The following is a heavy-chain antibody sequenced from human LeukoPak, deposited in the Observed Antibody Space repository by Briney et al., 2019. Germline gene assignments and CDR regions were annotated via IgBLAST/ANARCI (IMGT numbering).Heavy chain of an antibody. CDR3: ARGYSSSWYYVDY. CDR2: IYYSGST. J-gene: IGHJ4*02. Sequence: SETLSLTCTVSGGSISSSSYYWGWIRQPPGKGLEWIGYIYYSGSTNYNPSLKSRVTISVDTSKNQFSLKLSSVTAADTAVYYCARGYSSSWYYVDYWGQGTLVTVSS. CDR1: GGSISSSSYY. V-gene: IGHV4-61*05. D-gene: IGHD6-13*01.